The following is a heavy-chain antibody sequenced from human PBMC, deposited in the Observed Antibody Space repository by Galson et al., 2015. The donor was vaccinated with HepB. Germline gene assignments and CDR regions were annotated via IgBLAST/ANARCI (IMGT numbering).Heavy chain of an antibody. Sequence: SLRLSCAASGFIFSIKSMRWVRQAPGKGLEWVSFISSGSSKIHYADSVRGRFTISRDNAKNALYLQMNSLRDEDTAVYYCARANNGDWDGDLVDSCGQGTVVTAAS. V-gene: IGHV3-48*02. D-gene: IGHD4-17*01. J-gene: IGHJ3*02. CDR1: GFIFSIKS. CDR2: ISSGSSKI. CDR3: ARANNGDWDGDLVDS.